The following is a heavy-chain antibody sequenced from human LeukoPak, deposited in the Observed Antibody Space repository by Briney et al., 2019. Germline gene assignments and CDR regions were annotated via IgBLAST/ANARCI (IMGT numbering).Heavy chain of an antibody. CDR2: ISNSGNTI. V-gene: IGHV3-48*04. CDR1: GFTFSTYN. CDR3: SAGEGYYDSSDYYSAWAFNV. Sequence: GGSLRLSCAASGFTFSTYNMNWVRQAPGKGLEWVSYISNSGNTIYYADSVKGRFTISRDNAKNSLYLQMNSLRAEDTAVYYCSAGEGYYDSSDYYSAWAFNVWGQGTMVTVSS. J-gene: IGHJ3*01. D-gene: IGHD3-22*01.